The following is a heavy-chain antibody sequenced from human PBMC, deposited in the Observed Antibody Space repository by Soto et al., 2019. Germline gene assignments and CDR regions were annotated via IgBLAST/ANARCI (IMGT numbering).Heavy chain of an antibody. V-gene: IGHV3-21*01. Sequence: GGSLRRSCSAAGFTCSAYIINGVRQAPGKGLEWVASITRDSNHIYFADSVKGRFTLSRDNAKNSVYLQMNSLRAEDTAIYFCARPFIVGSTTLGYWGQGTLVTVSS. J-gene: IGHJ4*02. CDR2: ITRDSNHI. D-gene: IGHD1-26*01. CDR3: ARPFIVGSTTLGY. CDR1: GFTCSAYI.